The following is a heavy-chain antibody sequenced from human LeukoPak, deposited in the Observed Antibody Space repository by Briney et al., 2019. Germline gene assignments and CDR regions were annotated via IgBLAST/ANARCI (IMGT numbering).Heavy chain of an antibody. J-gene: IGHJ4*02. CDR2: IRYDGSNK. CDR3: AKDRKDCSGGSCYCFDY. Sequence: TGGSLRLSCAASGFTFSSYGMHWVRQAPGKGLEWVAFIRYDGSNKYYADSVKGRFTISRDNSKNTLYLQMNSLRAEDTAVYYCAKDRKDCSGGSCYCFDYWGQGTLVTVSS. V-gene: IGHV3-30*02. CDR1: GFTFSSYG. D-gene: IGHD2-15*01.